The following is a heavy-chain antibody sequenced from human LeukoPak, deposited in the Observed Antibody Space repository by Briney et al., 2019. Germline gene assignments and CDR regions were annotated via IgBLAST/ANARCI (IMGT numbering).Heavy chain of an antibody. J-gene: IGHJ4*02. Sequence: PSETLSLTCAVSGGSISSGDYYWSWIRQPPGKGREWIGYIYYSGSTYTNPSPKSRVPISVDTPKNQFSLRLSSVTAAATAVYYCARDITYYDFWSGYYTGMGLYDYWGQGTLVTVSS. CDR2: IYYSGST. D-gene: IGHD3-3*01. CDR3: ARDITYYDFWSGYYTGMGLYDY. CDR1: GGSISSGDYY. V-gene: IGHV4-30-4*08.